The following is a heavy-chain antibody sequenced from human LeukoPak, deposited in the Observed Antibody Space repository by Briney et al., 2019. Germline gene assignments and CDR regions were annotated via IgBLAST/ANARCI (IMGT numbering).Heavy chain of an antibody. CDR3: ARGHSSSWYYYYYYMDV. J-gene: IGHJ6*03. D-gene: IGHD6-13*01. CDR1: GFTFSSYG. CDR2: IWYDGSNK. Sequence: GGSPRLSCAASGFTFSSYGMHWVRQAPGKGLEWVAVIWYDGSNKYYAGSVKGRFTISRDNSKNTLYLQMNSLRAEDTAVYYCARGHSSSWYYYYYYMDVWGKGTTVTVSS. V-gene: IGHV3-33*01.